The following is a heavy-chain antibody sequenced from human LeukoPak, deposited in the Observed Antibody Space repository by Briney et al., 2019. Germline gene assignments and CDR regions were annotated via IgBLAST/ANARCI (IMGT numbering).Heavy chain of an antibody. CDR1: GYTFTSYA. Sequence: SVKVSCKASGYTFTSYAISWVRQAPGQGLEWMGRIIPILGIANYAQKFQGRVTITADKSTSTAYMELSSLRSEDTAVYYCARAALLYYYYGMDVWGQGTTVTVSS. V-gene: IGHV1-69*04. J-gene: IGHJ6*02. CDR2: IIPILGIA. CDR3: ARAALLYYYYGMDV.